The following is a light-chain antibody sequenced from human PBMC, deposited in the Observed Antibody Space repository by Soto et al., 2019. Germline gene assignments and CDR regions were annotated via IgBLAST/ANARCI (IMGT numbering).Light chain of an antibody. CDR2: AAS. J-gene: IGKJ4*01. CDR1: QGIRND. CDR3: LPHNTYPLT. V-gene: IGKV1-17*01. Sequence: DIQMTQSPSSLSASVGDRVTITWRASQGIRNDLGWYQQKQGKAPKRMIYAASSLQSGVPSRFSGSGFETEFTLTLSSLQPEDFATYYCLPHNTYPLTFGGGTKVEI.